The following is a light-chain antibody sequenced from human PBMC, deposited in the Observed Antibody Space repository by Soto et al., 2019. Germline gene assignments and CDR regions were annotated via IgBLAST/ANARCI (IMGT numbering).Light chain of an antibody. V-gene: IGKV3-20*01. CDR1: QSVSSN. CDR3: QQYGSSLT. CDR2: DAS. Sequence: EIVMTQSPATLSVSPGERATLSCRASQSVSSNLAWYQQKPGQAPSLLIYDASSRATGIPDRFSGSGSGTDFTLTISRLEPEDFAVYYCQQYGSSLTFGGGTKVDIK. J-gene: IGKJ4*01.